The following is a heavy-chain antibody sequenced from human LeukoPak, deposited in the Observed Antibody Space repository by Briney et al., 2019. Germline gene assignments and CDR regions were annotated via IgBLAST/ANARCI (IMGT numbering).Heavy chain of an antibody. CDR2: IIPILGIA. Sequence: GASVKMSCEASGGTFSSYTISWVRQAPGQGLEWMGRIIPILGIANYAQKFQGRVTITADKSTSTAYMELSSLGSEDTAVYYCASDPPSPLHDYGDYGDYWGQGTPVTVSS. CDR3: ASDPPSPLHDYGDYGDY. D-gene: IGHD4-17*01. CDR1: GGTFSSYT. V-gene: IGHV1-69*02. J-gene: IGHJ4*02.